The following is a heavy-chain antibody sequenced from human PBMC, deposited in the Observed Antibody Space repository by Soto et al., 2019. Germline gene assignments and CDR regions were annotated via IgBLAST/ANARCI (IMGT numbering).Heavy chain of an antibody. V-gene: IGHV1-69*12. CDR3: ARDKVPSYYYYGMDV. CDR2: IIPIFGTA. CDR1: GGTFSSYA. J-gene: IGHJ6*02. Sequence: QVQLVQSGAEVKKPGSSVKVSCKASGGTFSSYAISWVRQAPGQGLEWMGGIIPIFGTANYAQKFQGRVTITADESXSTAYTEMSRLRSEDTAVYYCARDKVPSYYYYGMDVWGQGTTVTVSS.